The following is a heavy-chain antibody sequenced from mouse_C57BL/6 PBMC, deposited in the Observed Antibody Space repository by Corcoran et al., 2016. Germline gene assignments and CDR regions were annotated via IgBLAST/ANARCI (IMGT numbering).Heavy chain of an antibody. J-gene: IGHJ2*01. CDR2: INTYSGVP. CDR1: GYTFTTYG. CDR3: ARTRPSPFDY. Sequence: QIQLVQFGPELKKPGETVKISCKASGYTFTTYGMSWVKQAPGKGLKWMGWINTYSGVPTYADDFKGRFAFSLETSASTAYLQINNLKNEDTATYFCARTRPSPFDYWGQGTTLTVSS. V-gene: IGHV9-3*01.